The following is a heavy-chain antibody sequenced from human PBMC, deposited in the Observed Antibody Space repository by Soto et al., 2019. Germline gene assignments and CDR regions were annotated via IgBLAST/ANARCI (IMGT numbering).Heavy chain of an antibody. Sequence: PSETLSLTCTVSGGSISSGGYYWSWIRQHPGKGLEWIGYIYYSGSTYYNPSLKSRVTISVDTSKNQFSLKLSSVTAADTAVYYCARGRKVDTARGSWFDPWGQGTLVTVSS. CDR3: ARGRKVDTARGSWFDP. V-gene: IGHV4-31*03. J-gene: IGHJ5*02. D-gene: IGHD5-18*01. CDR1: GGSISSGGYY. CDR2: IYYSGST.